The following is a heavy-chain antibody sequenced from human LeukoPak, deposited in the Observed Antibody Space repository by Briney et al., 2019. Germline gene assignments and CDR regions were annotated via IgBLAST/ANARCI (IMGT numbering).Heavy chain of an antibody. V-gene: IGHV4-39*07. J-gene: IGHJ4*02. D-gene: IGHD3-22*01. Sequence: NPSETLPLTCSVSGGSISSTIYYWGWIRQPPGKGLEWIASMYYSGSNFYNPSLKSRVTGSVDTSKNQFSLRLSSVTAADTAVYYCAREMYDSAGYRVSYFDYWGQGILVTVSS. CDR2: MYYSGSN. CDR3: AREMYDSAGYRVSYFDY. CDR1: GGSISSTIYY.